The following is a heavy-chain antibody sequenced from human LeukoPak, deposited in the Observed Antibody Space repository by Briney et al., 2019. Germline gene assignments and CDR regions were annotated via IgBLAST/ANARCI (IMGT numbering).Heavy chain of an antibody. D-gene: IGHD3-10*01. CDR2: INPSGGST. Sequence: ASVKVSCKASGYTFTSYYMHWVRQAPGQGLEWMGIINPSGGSTSYAQKFQGRVTMTRDTSTSTVYMELSSLRSEDTAVYYCARVYGSSPGYYGMDVWGQGTTVTVSS. CDR3: ARVYGSSPGYYGMDV. CDR1: GYTFTSYY. J-gene: IGHJ6*02. V-gene: IGHV1-46*01.